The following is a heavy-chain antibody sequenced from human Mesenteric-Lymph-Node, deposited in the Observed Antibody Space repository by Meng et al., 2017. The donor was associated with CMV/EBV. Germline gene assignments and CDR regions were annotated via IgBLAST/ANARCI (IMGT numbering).Heavy chain of an antibody. CDR2: IKQDGSEK. D-gene: IGHD3-22*01. CDR1: GFTFSSYW. CDR3: AREGYYDSSGYNFDY. Sequence: ETLSLTCAASGFTFSSYWMNWVRQAPGKGLEWVANIKQDGSEKYYVDSVKGRFTISRDNAKNSLYLQMNSLRAEDTAVYYCAREGYYDSSGYNFDYWGQGTLVTVSS. V-gene: IGHV3-7*01. J-gene: IGHJ4*02.